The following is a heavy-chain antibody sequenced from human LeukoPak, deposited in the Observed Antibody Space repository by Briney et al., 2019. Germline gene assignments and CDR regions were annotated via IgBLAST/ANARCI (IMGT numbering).Heavy chain of an antibody. D-gene: IGHD5-12*01. J-gene: IGHJ3*02. Sequence: GGSLRLSCAASGLTFTKAWMTWVRQAPGKGLEWVANIKQDGSEKYYVDSVKGRFTISRDNAKNSLYLQMNSLRAEDMAVYYCAREFSGYAFDIWGQGTMVTVSS. V-gene: IGHV3-7*01. CDR2: IKQDGSEK. CDR3: AREFSGYAFDI. CDR1: GLTFTKAW.